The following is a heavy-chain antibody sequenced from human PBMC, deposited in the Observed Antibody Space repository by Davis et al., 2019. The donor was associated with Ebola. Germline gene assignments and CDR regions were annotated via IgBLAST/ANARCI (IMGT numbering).Heavy chain of an antibody. J-gene: IGHJ4*02. CDR2: ISASGATT. CDR1: GFTFRSYA. CDR3: ARDPEWWSPVGGGFDY. V-gene: IGHV3-23*01. Sequence: GESLKISCVASGFTFRSYAMTWVRQAPGKGLEWVSVISASGATTYYTDSLRGRFSISRDNSKNTMYLQVNSLRAEDTAVYYCARDPEWWSPVGGGFDYWGQGTLVTVSS. D-gene: IGHD2-15*01.